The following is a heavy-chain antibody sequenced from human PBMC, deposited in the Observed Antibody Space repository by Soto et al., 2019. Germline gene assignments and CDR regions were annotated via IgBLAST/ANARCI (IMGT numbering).Heavy chain of an antibody. CDR3: AREKYDSSGRNWFDP. J-gene: IGHJ5*02. V-gene: IGHV4-30-4*01. CDR1: GGSISSGDYY. D-gene: IGHD3-22*01. Sequence: PSETLSLTCTVSGGSISSGDYYWSWILQPPGKGLEWIGYIYYSGSTYYNPSLKSRVTISVDTSKNQFSLKLSSVTAADTAVYYCAREKYDSSGRNWFDPWGQGTLVTVS. CDR2: IYYSGST.